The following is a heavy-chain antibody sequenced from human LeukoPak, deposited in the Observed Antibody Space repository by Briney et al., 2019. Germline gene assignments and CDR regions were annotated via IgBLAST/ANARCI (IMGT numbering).Heavy chain of an antibody. Sequence: PSQTLSLTCAVSGGSISSSNWWSWVRQPPGKGLEWIGEIYHSGSTNYNPSLKSRVTISVDKSKNQFSLKLSSVTAAGTAVYYCARDRAAAGNFDYWGQGTLVTVSS. CDR2: IYHSGST. CDR3: ARDRAAAGNFDY. J-gene: IGHJ4*02. D-gene: IGHD6-13*01. CDR1: GGSISSSNW. V-gene: IGHV4-4*02.